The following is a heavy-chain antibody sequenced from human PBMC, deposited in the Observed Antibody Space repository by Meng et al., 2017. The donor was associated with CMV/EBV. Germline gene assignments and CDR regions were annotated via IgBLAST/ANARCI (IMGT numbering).Heavy chain of an antibody. CDR3: ARGLRGDEHGYNLGY. CDR2: ISYDGSNK. Sequence: GESLKISCAASGFTFSSYAMHWVRQAPGKGLEWVAVISYDGSNKYYADSVKGRFTISRDNSKNTLYLQMNSLRAEDTAMYYCARGLRGDEHGYNLGYWGQGTLVTVSS. D-gene: IGHD5-24*01. CDR1: GFTFSSYA. V-gene: IGHV3-30-3*01. J-gene: IGHJ4*02.